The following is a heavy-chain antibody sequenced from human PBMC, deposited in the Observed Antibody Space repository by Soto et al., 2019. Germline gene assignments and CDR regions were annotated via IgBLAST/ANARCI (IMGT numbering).Heavy chain of an antibody. J-gene: IGHJ2*01. CDR1: GFTFSHYD. CDR3: AKCHYGSGSYYKGSWYFDL. D-gene: IGHD3-10*01. CDR2: ISYDGSNE. V-gene: IGHV3-30*18. Sequence: VQLVESGGGVVQPGRSLRLSCAASGFTFSHYDIHWVRQAPGKGLEWVAIISYDGSNEYYADSVKGRFAISRDNSKITLYLQMNSLRAEDAAVYYCAKCHYGSGSYYKGSWYFDLWGRGTLVTVSS.